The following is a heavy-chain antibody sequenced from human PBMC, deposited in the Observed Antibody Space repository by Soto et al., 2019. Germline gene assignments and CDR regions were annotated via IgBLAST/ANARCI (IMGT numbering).Heavy chain of an antibody. V-gene: IGHV4-59*08. J-gene: IGHJ5*02. CDR3: ARHTNTGSGVDWFDP. CDR2: IHYTGST. D-gene: IGHD1-1*01. Sequence: SETLSLTCTVSGGSIRGYDWIWIRQPPGKGLEWIGYIHYTGSTNYNPSLKSRVTLSIDTSKNQFSLKLSSVTAADTAVYFCARHTNTGSGVDWFDPWGQGTLVTVSS. CDR1: GGSIRGYD.